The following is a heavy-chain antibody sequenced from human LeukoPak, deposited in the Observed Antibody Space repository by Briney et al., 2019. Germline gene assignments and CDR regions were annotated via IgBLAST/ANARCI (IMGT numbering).Heavy chain of an antibody. CDR3: ALSVSGTLIN. CDR2: VNSDGKTT. J-gene: IGHJ4*02. V-gene: IGHV3-74*01. D-gene: IGHD6-19*01. CDR1: GFTLSSYA. Sequence: GGSLRLSCAASGFTLSSYAMSWVRQTPGKGLVWVSRVNSDGKTTTYADTVKGRFTISRDNAKNTMYLQMNSLTAEDTAVYFCALSVSGTLINWGQGTLVTVSS.